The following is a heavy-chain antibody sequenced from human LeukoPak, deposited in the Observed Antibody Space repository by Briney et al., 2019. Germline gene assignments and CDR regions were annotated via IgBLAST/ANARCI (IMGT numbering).Heavy chain of an antibody. J-gene: IGHJ4*02. CDR3: ARAYVSYSDYATDH. D-gene: IGHD4-11*01. Sequence: GGSLRLSCAASGFTFSSYWMSWVRQAPGKGLEWVANIKQDGSEKYYVDSVKGRFTISRDNAKNSLYLQMNSLRGEDTAVYYCARAYVSYSDYATDHWGQGTLVTVSS. V-gene: IGHV3-7*01. CDR2: IKQDGSEK. CDR1: GFTFSSYW.